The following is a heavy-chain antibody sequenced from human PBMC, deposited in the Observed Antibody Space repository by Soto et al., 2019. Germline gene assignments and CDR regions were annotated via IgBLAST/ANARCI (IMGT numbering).Heavy chain of an antibody. D-gene: IGHD1-26*01. Sequence: SETLSLTCTVSGGYVSSGSYYWSWIRQPPGKGLEWIGYIYYSGSTNYNPSLKSRVTISVDTSKDQFSLKLSSVTAADTAVYYSASWGVGGNYYFDYWGQGTLVTVSS. CDR1: GGYVSSGSYY. J-gene: IGHJ4*02. CDR3: ASWGVGGNYYFDY. V-gene: IGHV4-61*01. CDR2: IYYSGST.